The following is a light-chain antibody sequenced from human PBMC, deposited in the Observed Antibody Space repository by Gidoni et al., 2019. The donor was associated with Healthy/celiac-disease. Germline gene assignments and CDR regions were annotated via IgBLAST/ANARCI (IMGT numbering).Light chain of an antibody. CDR1: SLRSYY. CDR2: GKN. CDR3: NSRDSSGNHLV. J-gene: IGLJ2*01. V-gene: IGLV3-19*01. Sequence: SELTQDPAVSVSLGQTVRITCQGDSLRSYYASWYQQKPGQAPVLVIYGKNNRPSGIPDRFSGSSSGNTASLTITGAQAEDEADYYCNSRDSSGNHLVFGGGTKLTVL.